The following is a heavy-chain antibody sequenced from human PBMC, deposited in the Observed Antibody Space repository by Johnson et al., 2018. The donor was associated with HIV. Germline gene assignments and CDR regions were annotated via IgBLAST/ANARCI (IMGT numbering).Heavy chain of an antibody. CDR2: IKSETDGGTT. Sequence: MLLVESGGGVVKPGGSLRLSCAGSGFIFSNAWMSWVRQAPGKGLEWVGRIKSETDGGTTDYAAPVKDRFTISRDDSTHTLFLQMNSLKTDDTAIYYCYDVWSGHGFESWGQGTMVTVSS. CDR1: GFIFSNAW. V-gene: IGHV3-15*01. J-gene: IGHJ3*02. D-gene: IGHD3/OR15-3a*01. CDR3: YDVWSGHGFES.